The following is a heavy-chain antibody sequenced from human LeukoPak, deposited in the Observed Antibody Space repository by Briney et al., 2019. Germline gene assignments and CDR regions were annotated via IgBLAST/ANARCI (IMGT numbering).Heavy chain of an antibody. V-gene: IGHV1-69*13. J-gene: IGHJ6*03. CDR1: GYTFTSYA. Sequence: ASVKVSCKASGYTFTSYAISWVRQAPGQGLEWMGGIIPIFGTANYAQKFQGRVTITADESTSTAYMELSSLRSEDTAVYYCARGDYYYYYMDVWGKGTTVTVSS. CDR3: ARGDYYYYYMDV. CDR2: IIPIFGTA.